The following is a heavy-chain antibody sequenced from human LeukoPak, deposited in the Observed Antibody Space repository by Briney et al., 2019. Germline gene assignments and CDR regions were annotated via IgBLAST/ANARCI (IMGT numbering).Heavy chain of an antibody. J-gene: IGHJ5*02. Sequence: ASVKVSCKASGYTFTSYDINWVRQATGQGLEWMGWMNPNSGNTGYAQKFQGRVTITRNTSISTAYMELSSLRSEDTAVYYCARGPLWLRVRGLDWFDPWGQGTLVTVSS. CDR1: GYTFTSYD. CDR2: MNPNSGNT. V-gene: IGHV1-8*03. CDR3: ARGPLWLRVRGLDWFDP. D-gene: IGHD5-18*01.